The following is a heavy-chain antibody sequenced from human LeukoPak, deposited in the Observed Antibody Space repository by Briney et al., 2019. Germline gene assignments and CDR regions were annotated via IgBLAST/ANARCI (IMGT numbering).Heavy chain of an antibody. J-gene: IGHJ4*02. CDR3: AREFCSSTNCYFDY. CDR2: IKQDGSEK. D-gene: IGHD2-2*01. V-gene: IGHV3-7*01. CDR1: GVTFSNYW. Sequence: GGSLRLSCAASGVTFSNYWMTWVRQAPGKGLEWVASIKQDGSEKYYVDSVKGRFTISRDNAKNSLYLQMDSLRAEDTAVYYCAREFCSSTNCYFDYWGQGTLVTVSS.